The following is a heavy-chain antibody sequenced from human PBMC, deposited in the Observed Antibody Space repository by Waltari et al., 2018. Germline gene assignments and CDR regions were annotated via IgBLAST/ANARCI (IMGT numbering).Heavy chain of an antibody. CDR2: INPNSGGT. CDR3: ARDRVLWFGANKRGIGY. CDR1: GYTFPGYY. J-gene: IGHJ4*02. V-gene: IGHV1-2*02. Sequence: QVQLVQSGAEVKKPGASVKVSCKASGYTFPGYYMHWVRQAPGQGLEWMGWINPNSGGTNYAQKFQGRVTMTRDTSISTAYMELSRLRSDDTAVYYCARDRVLWFGANKRGIGYWGQGTLVTVSS. D-gene: IGHD3-10*01.